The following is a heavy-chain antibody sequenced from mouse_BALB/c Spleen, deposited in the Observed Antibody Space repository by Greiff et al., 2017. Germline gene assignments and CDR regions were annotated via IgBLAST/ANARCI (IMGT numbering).Heavy chain of an antibody. CDR1: GYTFTSYY. V-gene: IGHV1S56*01. CDR3: ARSLLRRDAMDY. J-gene: IGHJ4*01. D-gene: IGHD2-12*01. CDR2: IYPGNVNT. Sequence: VKVVESGPELVKPGASVRISCKASGYTFTSYYIHWVKQRPGQGLEWIGWIYPGNVNTKYNEKFKGKATLTADKSSSTAYMQLSSLTSEDSAVYFCARSLLRRDAMDYWGQGTSVTVSS.